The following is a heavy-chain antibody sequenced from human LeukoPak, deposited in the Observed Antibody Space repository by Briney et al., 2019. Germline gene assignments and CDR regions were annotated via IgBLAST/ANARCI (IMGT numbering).Heavy chain of an antibody. CDR3: AKAERWIQLKGLIDY. Sequence: PGGSLRLSCAASGFTFDHYAMHWVRQAPGEGLEWVSPISGDGGSTYYADSVKGRFTISRDNSKNSLYLQMNSLRTEDTALYYCAKAERWIQLKGLIDYWGQGTLVTVSS. V-gene: IGHV3-43*02. D-gene: IGHD5-24*01. J-gene: IGHJ4*02. CDR2: ISGDGGST. CDR1: GFTFDHYA.